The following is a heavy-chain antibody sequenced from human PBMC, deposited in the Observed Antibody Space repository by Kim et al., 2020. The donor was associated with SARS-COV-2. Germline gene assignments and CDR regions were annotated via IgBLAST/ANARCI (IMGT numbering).Heavy chain of an antibody. D-gene: IGHD2-15*01. Sequence: AQKFQGRVTITADESTSTAYMELSSLRSEDTAVYYCASKTPTVVNDAFDIWGQGTMVTVSS. V-gene: IGHV1-69*01. J-gene: IGHJ3*02. CDR3: ASKTPTVVNDAFDI.